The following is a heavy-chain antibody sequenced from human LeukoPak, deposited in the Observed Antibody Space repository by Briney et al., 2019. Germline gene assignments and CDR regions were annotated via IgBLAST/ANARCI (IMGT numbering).Heavy chain of an antibody. CDR2: ISSDSLIT. Sequence: GGSLTLSCPAAGFSFASYGMSWVRQAPGKGLEWLSYISSDSLITEYADSVRGRFTISRDNAQRSLALQMNSLRAEDTAVYYCARVLQNYDTSNGYYYYYYMDVWGKGTTATVSS. V-gene: IGHV3-48*01. CDR3: ARVLQNYDTSNGYYYYYYMDV. CDR1: GFSFASYG. D-gene: IGHD3-22*01. J-gene: IGHJ6*03.